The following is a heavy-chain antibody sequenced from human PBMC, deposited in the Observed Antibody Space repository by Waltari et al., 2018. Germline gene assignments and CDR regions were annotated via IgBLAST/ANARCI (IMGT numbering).Heavy chain of an antibody. J-gene: IGHJ4*02. V-gene: IGHV4-4*02. CDR1: GGSISTTNC. Sequence: QVQLQESGPGLVKPSGTLSLACAVSGGSISTTNCCSWVRQSPGKGLEWIGKVCHSGSTSYKPSLMSRVSISLEKSKNQFSLNLSSVTAADTAIYYCAMWQLPLRNFASWGQGTLVTVSS. CDR2: VCHSGST. D-gene: IGHD1-7*01. CDR3: AMWQLPLRNFAS.